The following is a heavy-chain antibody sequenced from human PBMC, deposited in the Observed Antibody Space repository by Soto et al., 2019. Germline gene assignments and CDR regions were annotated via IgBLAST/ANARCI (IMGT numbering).Heavy chain of an antibody. CDR3: ARHFLHSDLTGYHTRGYVSDY. Sequence: SETLSLTCAVYGGSFSGYYWSWIRQPLGKGLEWIGEINHSGSTNYNPSLKSRVTISVDTSKNQFSLKLSSVTAADTAVYYCARHFLHSDLTGYHTRGYVSDYWGQGTLGTGSS. D-gene: IGHD3-9*01. CDR2: INHSGST. V-gene: IGHV4-34*01. J-gene: IGHJ4*02. CDR1: GGSFSGYY.